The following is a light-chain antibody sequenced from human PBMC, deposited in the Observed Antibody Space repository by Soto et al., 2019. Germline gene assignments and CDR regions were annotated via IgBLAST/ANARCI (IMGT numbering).Light chain of an antibody. V-gene: IGKV3-20*01. CDR3: QQYGSSLGVT. J-gene: IGKJ5*01. CDR1: QSVSSSY. CDR2: GAS. Sequence: EIVLTQSPGTLSLSPGERATLSCRASQSVSSSYLAWYQQKPGQAPRLLIYGASSRATGIPDRFSGSGSGTDFTLTISRLEPEDFAVYYCQQYGSSLGVTFGQGTRLESK.